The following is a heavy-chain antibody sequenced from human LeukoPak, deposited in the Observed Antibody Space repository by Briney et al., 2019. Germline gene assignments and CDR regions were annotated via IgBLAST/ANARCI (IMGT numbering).Heavy chain of an antibody. D-gene: IGHD3-22*01. J-gene: IGHJ5*02. V-gene: IGHV3-9*01. Sequence: PGGSLRLSCAASGFTFDDYAMHWVRQAPGKGLEWVSGISWNSGSIGYADSVKGRFTISRDNAKNSLYLQMNSLRAEDTALCYCAKDLYYDRSGYYLFDPWGQGTLVTVSS. CDR2: ISWNSGSI. CDR1: GFTFDDYA. CDR3: AKDLYYDRSGYYLFDP.